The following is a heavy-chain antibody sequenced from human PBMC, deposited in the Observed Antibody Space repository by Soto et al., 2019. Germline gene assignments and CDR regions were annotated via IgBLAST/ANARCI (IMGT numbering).Heavy chain of an antibody. J-gene: IGHJ4*02. CDR2: ISYDGTVK. CDR3: AKESSYYDSSGYYAPFDY. CDR1: GFTFSSYA. Sequence: PGGSLRLSCAASGFTFSSYAMSWVRQAPGKGLEWVAVISYDGTVKYYAVSVRGRFTISRDNSKNTLYLQMNSLRAEDTAVYSCAKESSYYDSSGYYAPFDYWGQGTLVTVSS. V-gene: IGHV3-30*18. D-gene: IGHD3-22*01.